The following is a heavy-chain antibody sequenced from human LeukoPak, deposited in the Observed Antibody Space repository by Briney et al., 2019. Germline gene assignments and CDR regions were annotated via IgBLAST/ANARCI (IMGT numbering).Heavy chain of an antibody. V-gene: IGHV3-33*01. CDR3: AGEGFNY. CDR2: IWSDGSDK. Sequence: TGESLTLSCAASGFTFSTYGMHWVRQAPGKGLEWVAVIWSDGSDKYYADSVKGRFTISRDNAKNTLYLQMNSLRVEDTAVYYCAGEGFNYWGQGTLVTVSS. J-gene: IGHJ4*02. CDR1: GFTFSTYG.